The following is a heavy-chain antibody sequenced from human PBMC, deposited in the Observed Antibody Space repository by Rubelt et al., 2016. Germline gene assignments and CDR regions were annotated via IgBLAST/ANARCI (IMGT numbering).Heavy chain of an antibody. Sequence: TNYNPSLKSRVTISVDTSKNQFSLKLSSVTAADTAVYYCARASYNSWSGRWFDPWGQGTLVTVSS. J-gene: IGHJ5*02. D-gene: IGHD6-13*01. CDR2: T. CDR3: ARASYNSWSGRWFDP. V-gene: IGHV4-59*01.